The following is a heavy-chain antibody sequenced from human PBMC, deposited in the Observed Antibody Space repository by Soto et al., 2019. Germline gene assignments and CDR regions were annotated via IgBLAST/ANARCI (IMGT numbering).Heavy chain of an antibody. CDR1: GGSISSGDYY. CDR3: ARGHGSGNWPYWFDP. CDR2: IYYSGTT. D-gene: IGHD3-10*01. J-gene: IGHJ5*02. Sequence: QVQLQESGPGLVKPSQTLSLTCTVSGGSISSGDYYWSWIRQPPGKGLEWMGYIYYSGTTYYNPSLKSRVTISADTSKTQFSLKLSSVTAADTAVYYCARGHGSGNWPYWFDPWGQGTLVSVSS. V-gene: IGHV4-30-4*01.